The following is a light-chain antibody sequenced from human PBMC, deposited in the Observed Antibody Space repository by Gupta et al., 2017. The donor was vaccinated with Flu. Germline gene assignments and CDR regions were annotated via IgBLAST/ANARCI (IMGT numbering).Light chain of an antibody. CDR2: KSS. V-gene: IGKV2-24*01. Sequence: VTLGQPASISCRSSQSLVYSDGNTYLSWIQQRPGQPPRLLIYKSSNRGSGVPDTFRGSGAGTDFTLKISRVEAEDVGVYYCMQSKQFPMTFGQGTKLEIK. CDR1: QSLVYSDGNTY. CDR3: MQSKQFPMT. J-gene: IGKJ2*01.